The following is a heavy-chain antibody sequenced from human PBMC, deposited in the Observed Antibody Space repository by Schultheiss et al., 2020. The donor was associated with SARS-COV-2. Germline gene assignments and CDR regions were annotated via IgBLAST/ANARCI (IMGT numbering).Heavy chain of an antibody. CDR3: ARALYGFFYYYYYMDV. CDR2: ISAYNGNT. J-gene: IGHJ6*03. CDR1: GYTFTSYY. V-gene: IGHV1-18*04. D-gene: IGHD3-10*01. Sequence: ASVKVSCKASGYTFTSYYIHWVRQAPGQGLEWMGWISAYNGNTNYAQKLQGRVTMTTDTSTSTAYMELRSLRSDDTAVYYCARALYGFFYYYYYMDVWGKGTTVTVSS.